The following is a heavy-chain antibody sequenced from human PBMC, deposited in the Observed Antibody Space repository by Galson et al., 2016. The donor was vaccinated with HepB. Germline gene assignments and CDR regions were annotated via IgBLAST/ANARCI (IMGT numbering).Heavy chain of an antibody. CDR1: GFTFSNYP. D-gene: IGHD3-22*01. CDR3: AKVPRHYDPSGVSFPWGFSDY. J-gene: IGHJ4*02. CDR2: ISGGGDST. V-gene: IGHV3-23*01. Sequence: SLRLSCAAPGFTFSNYPMSWVRQAPGKGLEWVSSISGGGDSTYYADSLKGRFTVSRDNSKNMLFLQMNSLRVEDTAVYYCAKVPRHYDPSGVSFPWGFSDYWGQGTLVTVSS.